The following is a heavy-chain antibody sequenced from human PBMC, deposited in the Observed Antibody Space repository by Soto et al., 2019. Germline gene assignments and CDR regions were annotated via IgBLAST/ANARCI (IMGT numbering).Heavy chain of an antibody. V-gene: IGHV1-18*01. D-gene: IGHD4-17*01. CDR3: AISLSGDYDY. Sequence: QAQLVQSGAEVKEPGASVKVSCKASGDSFTTSGITWVRQAPGQGLEWMGWISTYNGNTNYAQNLQDRVTLTTDTYTRTAYMELRSLRSADTAGYYCAISLSGDYDYWGQGTLVSVSS. J-gene: IGHJ4*02. CDR1: GDSFTTSG. CDR2: ISTYNGNT.